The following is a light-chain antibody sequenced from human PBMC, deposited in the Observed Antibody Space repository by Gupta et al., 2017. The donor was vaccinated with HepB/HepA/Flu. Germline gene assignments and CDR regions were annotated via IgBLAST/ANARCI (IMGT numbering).Light chain of an antibody. Sequence: DIQMTQSPSSRSASGGDRVTITCQASQDISNYLNWYQQKPGKAPKLLIYDASNLETGVPSRFSGSGSGTDFTFTISSLQPEDIATYYCQQYDNLGGTFGPGTKVDIK. V-gene: IGKV1-33*01. J-gene: IGKJ3*01. CDR1: QDISNY. CDR2: DAS. CDR3: QQYDNLGGT.